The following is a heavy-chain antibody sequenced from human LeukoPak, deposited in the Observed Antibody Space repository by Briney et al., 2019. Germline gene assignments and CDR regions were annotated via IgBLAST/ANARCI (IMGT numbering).Heavy chain of an antibody. CDR1: GFTFSSYW. CDR2: IKQDGSEK. Sequence: PGGSLRLSCAASGFTFSSYWMSWVRQAPGKGREWVANIKQDGSEKYYVDSVKGRFTISRDNAKNSLYLQMNSLRAEDTAVYYCARASGSKRVGAFDIWGQGTMVTVSS. J-gene: IGHJ3*02. V-gene: IGHV3-7*01. CDR3: ARASGSKRVGAFDI. D-gene: IGHD1-26*01.